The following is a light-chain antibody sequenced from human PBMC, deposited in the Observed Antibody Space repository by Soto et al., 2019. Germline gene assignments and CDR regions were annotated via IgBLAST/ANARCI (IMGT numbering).Light chain of an antibody. CDR1: QSVSSY. J-gene: IGKJ3*01. V-gene: IGKV3-11*01. CDR2: DAS. CDR3: QQRSNWPPEWV. Sequence: EIVLRQSTATLSLSPGERATLSCRASQSVSSYLAWYQQKPGQAPRLLIYDASNRATDIPARFSGSGSGTYFTLTISSLEPEDFAVYYCQQRSNWPPEWVFGPGTKVDIK.